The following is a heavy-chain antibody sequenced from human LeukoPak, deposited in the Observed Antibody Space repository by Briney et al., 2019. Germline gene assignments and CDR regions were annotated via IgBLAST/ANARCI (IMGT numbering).Heavy chain of an antibody. J-gene: IGHJ4*02. CDR2: ISSSTSYI. Sequence: GGSLRLSCAASGFTFSTYSMNWVRQAPGKGLEWVSLISSSTSYIYYADSVKGRFTISRDNAKNSLYLQMNSLRAEDTAVYYCAREKSSYYDSSGYYYQAFYFDYWGQGTLVTVSS. V-gene: IGHV3-21*01. D-gene: IGHD3-22*01. CDR3: AREKSSYYDSSGYYYQAFYFDY. CDR1: GFTFSTYS.